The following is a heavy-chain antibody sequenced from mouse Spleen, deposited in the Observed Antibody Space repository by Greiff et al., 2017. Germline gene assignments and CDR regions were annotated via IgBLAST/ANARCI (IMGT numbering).Heavy chain of an antibody. CDR2: IHPNSGST. CDR3: ARWGNSYYSYGYFDY. Sequence: VQLQQSGAELVKPGASVKLSCKASGYTFTSYWMHWVKQRPGQGLEWIGMIHPNSGSTNYNEKFKSKATLTVDKSSSTAYMQLSSLTSEDSAVYYCARWGNSYYSYGYFDYWGQGTTLTVSS. J-gene: IGHJ2*01. D-gene: IGHD2-12*01. V-gene: IGHV1-64*01. CDR1: GYTFTSYW.